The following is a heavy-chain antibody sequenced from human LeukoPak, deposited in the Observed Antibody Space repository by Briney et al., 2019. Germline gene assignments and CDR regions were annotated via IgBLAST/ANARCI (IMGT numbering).Heavy chain of an antibody. CDR1: GFSVSNAW. CDR2: INRDGSEK. V-gene: IGHV3-7*03. Sequence: GGSLRLSCAASGFSVSNAWMTWVRQAPGKGLEWMTNINRDGSEKNYVDSVKGRFTITRDNAENSLYLQMNSLKVEDTAIYYCATYDSWSGYNIAYWGQGTLVTVSS. CDR3: ATYDSWSGYNIAY. J-gene: IGHJ4*02. D-gene: IGHD3-3*01.